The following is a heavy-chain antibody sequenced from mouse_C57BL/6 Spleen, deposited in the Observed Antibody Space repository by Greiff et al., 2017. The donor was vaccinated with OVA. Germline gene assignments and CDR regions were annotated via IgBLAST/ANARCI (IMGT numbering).Heavy chain of an antibody. CDR1: GYTFTSYW. V-gene: IGHV1-55*01. CDR2: IYPGSGST. CDR3: AREDGYDQEVWFAY. J-gene: IGHJ3*01. D-gene: IGHD2-2*01. Sequence: VQLQQPGAELVKPGASVKMSCKASGYTFTSYWITWVKQRPGQGLEWIGDIYPGSGSTNYNEKFKSKATLTVDTSSSTAYMQLSSLTSEDSAVYYCAREDGYDQEVWFAYWGQGTLVTVSA.